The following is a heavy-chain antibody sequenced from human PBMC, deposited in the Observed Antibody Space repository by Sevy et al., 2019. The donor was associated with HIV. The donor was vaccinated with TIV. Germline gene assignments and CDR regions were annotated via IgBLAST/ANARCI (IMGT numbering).Heavy chain of an antibody. Sequence: GGSLRLSCAASGFIFNTYGMNWVRQAPGKGLEWVAFIRNDGTTKYYADSVKGRFTISRHNSKNTLYLQMSSLRGEDTAIYYCAKAPYPAVTTSYAMDVWGQGTTVAVSS. CDR3: AKAPYPAVTTSYAMDV. CDR2: IRNDGTTK. D-gene: IGHD4-17*01. J-gene: IGHJ6*02. CDR1: GFIFNTYG. V-gene: IGHV3-30*02.